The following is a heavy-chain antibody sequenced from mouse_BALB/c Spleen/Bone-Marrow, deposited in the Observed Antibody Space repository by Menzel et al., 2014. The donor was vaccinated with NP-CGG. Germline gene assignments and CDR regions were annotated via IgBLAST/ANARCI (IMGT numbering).Heavy chain of an antibody. CDR2: ISSGGGST. CDR1: GFAFSSYD. D-gene: IGHD1-1*01. J-gene: IGHJ2*01. V-gene: IGHV5-12-1*01. CDR3: AREVLRDYFDY. Sequence: DVMLVESGGGLVKPGGSLKLSCAASGFAFSSYDMSWVRQTPEKRLEWVAYISSGGGSTYYPDTVKSRFTISRGNAKNTLYLQMSSLKSEDTAMYYCAREVLRDYFDYWGQGTTLTVSS.